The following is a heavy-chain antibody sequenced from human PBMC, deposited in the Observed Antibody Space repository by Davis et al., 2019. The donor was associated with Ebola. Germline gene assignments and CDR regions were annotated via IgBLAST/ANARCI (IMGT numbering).Heavy chain of an antibody. J-gene: IGHJ3*02. D-gene: IGHD2-21*01. CDR3: ARHVIANAFDI. V-gene: IGHV4-59*01. CDR1: GGSISAYY. Sequence: SETLSLTYTVSGGSISAYYWSWIRQPPGKALECIGYIYYSGSTNYNPSLKSRVTISVDTSKNQFSLKLSSVTAADTAVYYCARHVIANAFDIWGQGTMVTVSS. CDR2: IYYSGST.